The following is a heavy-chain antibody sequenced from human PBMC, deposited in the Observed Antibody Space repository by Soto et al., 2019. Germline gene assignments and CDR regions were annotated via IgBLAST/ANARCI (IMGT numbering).Heavy chain of an antibody. J-gene: IGHJ4*02. D-gene: IGHD3-10*01. Sequence: QVQLVQSGAEVKRPGSSVKVSCKASGDTFNFYSINWVRQAPGLGLEWMGRVNPILSMSNYAQRFQGRVTMTADKSTSQAYMELSGLRSEDTAIYYCATSYGSGYRAFDFWGQGALVTVSS. CDR2: VNPILSMS. CDR3: ATSYGSGYRAFDF. V-gene: IGHV1-69*04. CDR1: GDTFNFYS.